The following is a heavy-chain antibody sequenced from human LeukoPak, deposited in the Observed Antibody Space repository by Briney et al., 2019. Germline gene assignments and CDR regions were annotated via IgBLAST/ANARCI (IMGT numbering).Heavy chain of an antibody. J-gene: IGHJ3*02. CDR2: ISSNGGST. D-gene: IGHD3-10*01. CDR1: GFTFSSYA. V-gene: IGHV3-64*01. CDR3: ARGSDMVRGVHDAFDI. Sequence: GGSLRLSCAASGFTFSSYAMHWVRQAPGKGLEYVSAISSNGGSTYYANSVKGRFTISRDNSKNTLYLQMGSLRAEDMAVYYCARGSDMVRGVHDAFDIWGQGTMVTVSS.